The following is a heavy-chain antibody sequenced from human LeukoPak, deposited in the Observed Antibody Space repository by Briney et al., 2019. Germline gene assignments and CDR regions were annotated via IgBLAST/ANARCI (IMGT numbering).Heavy chain of an antibody. V-gene: IGHV3-30*18. Sequence: GGSLRLSCAASGFTFSSYGMHWVRQAPGKGLEWVAVISYDGSNKYYADSVKGRFTISRDNSKNTLYLQMNSLRAGDTAVYYCAKGYYFDYWGQGTLVTVSS. CDR2: ISYDGSNK. J-gene: IGHJ4*02. CDR1: GFTFSSYG. CDR3: AKGYYFDY.